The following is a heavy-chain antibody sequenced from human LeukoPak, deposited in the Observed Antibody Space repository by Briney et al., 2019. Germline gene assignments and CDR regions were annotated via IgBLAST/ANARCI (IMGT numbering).Heavy chain of an antibody. CDR3: ARDLIPGIAAARANYFDY. CDR2: ISSSSSTI. V-gene: IGHV3-11*04. J-gene: IGHJ4*02. Sequence: GGSLRLSCAASGFTFSDYYMSWIRQAPGKGLEWVSYISSSSSTIHYADSVKGRFTISRDNAKNSLYLQMNSLRAEDTAVYYCARDLIPGIAAARANYFDYWGQGTLVTVSS. D-gene: IGHD6-13*01. CDR1: GFTFSDYY.